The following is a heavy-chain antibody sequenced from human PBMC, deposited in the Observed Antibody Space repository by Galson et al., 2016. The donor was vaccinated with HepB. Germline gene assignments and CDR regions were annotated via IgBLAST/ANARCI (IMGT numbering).Heavy chain of an antibody. CDR2: ISSRTRTT. CDR3: ASQWVAVDY. V-gene: IGHV3-48*01. Sequence: SLRLSCAVSGLTFSSYNMNWVRKAPGKGLEWVSHISSRTRTTYYADSVKGRFTISRDNAKNSLYLQMNSLRGEDTAVYYCASQWVAVDYWGRGTLVTVSS. J-gene: IGHJ4*02. D-gene: IGHD2-15*01. CDR1: GLTFSSYN.